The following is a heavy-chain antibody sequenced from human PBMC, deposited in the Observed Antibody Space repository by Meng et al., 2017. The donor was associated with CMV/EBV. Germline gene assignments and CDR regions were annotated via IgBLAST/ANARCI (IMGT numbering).Heavy chain of an antibody. D-gene: IGHD3-3*01. Sequence: GSLRLSCTVSGGSISSRSYNWGWIRQPPGKGLEWVGSVYYDGSTYYNSSLKSRVTTLVDTSKNQFSLKLSSVTAADTAVYYCGRSIRQGFLEWLSGSRGYWGPGILVTVSS. CDR1: GGSISSRSYN. CDR3: GRSIRQGFLEWLSGSRGY. CDR2: VYYDGST. V-gene: IGHV4-39*01. J-gene: IGHJ4*02.